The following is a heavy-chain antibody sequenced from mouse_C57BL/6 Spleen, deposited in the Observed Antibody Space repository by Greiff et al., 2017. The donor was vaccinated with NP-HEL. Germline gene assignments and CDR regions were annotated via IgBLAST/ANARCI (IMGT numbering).Heavy chain of an antibody. Sequence: VQLQQSGAELVKPGASVKLSCKASGYTFTEYTIHWVKQRPGQGLEWIGCIYPGSGSMKYNEKFKDKATLTVDKSSSTAYMELSRMTSEDSAVYYCARNEEYYDYLDYWGQGTTLTVSS. D-gene: IGHD2-4*01. J-gene: IGHJ2*01. CDR3: ARNEEYYDYLDY. V-gene: IGHV1-62-2*01. CDR2: IYPGSGSM. CDR1: GYTFTEYT.